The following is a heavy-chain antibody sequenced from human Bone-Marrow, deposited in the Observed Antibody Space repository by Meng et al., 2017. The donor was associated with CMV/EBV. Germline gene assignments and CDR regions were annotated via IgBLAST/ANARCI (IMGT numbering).Heavy chain of an antibody. V-gene: IGHV1-46*01. Sequence: MHWVRQAPGQGLEWMGIINPSGGSTSYAQKFQGRVTMTRDTSTSTVYMELSSLRSEDTAVYYCARARPERWYYYGSSGYWEPGWFDPWGQGTLVTVSS. CDR2: INPSGGST. J-gene: IGHJ5*02. D-gene: IGHD3-22*01. CDR3: ARARPERWYYYGSSGYWEPGWFDP.